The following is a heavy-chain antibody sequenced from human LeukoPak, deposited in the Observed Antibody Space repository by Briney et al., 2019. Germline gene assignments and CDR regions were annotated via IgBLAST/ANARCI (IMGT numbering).Heavy chain of an antibody. J-gene: IGHJ4*02. CDR1: GYTFSNYA. D-gene: IGHD2-21*01. Sequence: GASVKVSRKASGYTFSNYAIHWVRQAPGQRFEWMGWINAGNGHTKYSQNFQGRVTITRDSSASTAYMELSSLTSEDTAVYYCARGIWSARTVDYYLDYWGQGTLVTVSS. V-gene: IGHV1-3*01. CDR2: INAGNGHT. CDR3: ARGIWSARTVDYYLDY.